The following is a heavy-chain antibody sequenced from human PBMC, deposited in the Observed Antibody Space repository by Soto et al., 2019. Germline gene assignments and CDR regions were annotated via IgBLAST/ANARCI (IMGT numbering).Heavy chain of an antibody. CDR2: IYHSGST. Sequence: QVQLQESGPGLVKPSGTLSLTCAVSGGSISSSNWWSWVRQPPGKGLEWIGEIYHSGSTNYNPSLQSRVTISVDKYKNQFSLKLSSVTAADTAVYYCARDYMVRGVMRWFDPWGQGTLVTVSS. CDR1: GGSISSSNW. D-gene: IGHD3-10*01. J-gene: IGHJ5*02. CDR3: ARDYMVRGVMRWFDP. V-gene: IGHV4-4*02.